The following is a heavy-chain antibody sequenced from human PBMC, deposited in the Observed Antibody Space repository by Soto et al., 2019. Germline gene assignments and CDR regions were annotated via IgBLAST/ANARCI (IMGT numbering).Heavy chain of an antibody. Sequence: PVGSLRLSCAASGFTFSSYGMHWVRQAPGKGLEWVAVISYDGSNKYYADSVKGRFTISRDNSKNTLYLQMSSLRAEDTAVYYCAKGSFRYLDYVGYGMDVWGQGTKVTVSS. CDR1: GFTFSSYG. D-gene: IGHD4-17*01. V-gene: IGHV3-30*18. J-gene: IGHJ6*02. CDR3: AKGSFRYLDYVGYGMDV. CDR2: ISYDGSNK.